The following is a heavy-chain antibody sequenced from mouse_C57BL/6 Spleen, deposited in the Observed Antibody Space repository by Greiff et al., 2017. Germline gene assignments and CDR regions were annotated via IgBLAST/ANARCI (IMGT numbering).Heavy chain of an antibody. J-gene: IGHJ2*01. D-gene: IGHD2-1*01. CDR2: IDPETGGT. Sequence: LVESGAELVRPGASVTLSCKASGYTFTDYEMHWVKQTPVHGLEWIGAIDPETGGTAYNQKFKGKAILTADKSSSTAYMELRSLTSEDSAVYYCTRWEDGNYYFDYWGQGTTLTVSS. CDR1: GYTFTDYE. CDR3: TRWEDGNYYFDY. V-gene: IGHV1-15*01.